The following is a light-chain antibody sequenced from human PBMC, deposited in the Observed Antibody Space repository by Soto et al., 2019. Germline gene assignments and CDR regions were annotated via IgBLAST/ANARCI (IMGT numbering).Light chain of an antibody. CDR2: DVT. J-gene: IGLJ2*01. CDR1: SSDVGGYNY. Sequence: QSVLTQPASVSGSLGQSITISCTGTSSDVGGYNYVSWYQQHPGKAPKLMIYDVTYRPSGVSNRFSGSKSGNTASLTIAGVQAEDEADYYCSSYTSSITFGVVFGGGTKLTVL. CDR3: SSYTSSITFGVV. V-gene: IGLV2-14*03.